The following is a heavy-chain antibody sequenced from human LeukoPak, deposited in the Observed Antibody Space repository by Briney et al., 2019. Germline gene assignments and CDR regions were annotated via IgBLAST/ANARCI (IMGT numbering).Heavy chain of an antibody. V-gene: IGHV4-59*01. CDR3: ARARWYYDFWSAPDAFDI. Sequence: SETLSLTCTVSGGSISSYYWSWIRQPPGKGLEWIGYIYYSGSTNYNPSLKSRVTISVDTSKNQFSLKLSSVTAADTAVYYCARARWYYDFWSAPDAFDIWGQGTMVTVSS. J-gene: IGHJ3*02. D-gene: IGHD3-3*01. CDR2: IYYSGST. CDR1: GGSISSYY.